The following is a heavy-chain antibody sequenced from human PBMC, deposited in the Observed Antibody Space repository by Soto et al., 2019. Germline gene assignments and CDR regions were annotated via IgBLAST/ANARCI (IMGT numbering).Heavy chain of an antibody. CDR2: IYYSGST. Sequence: QLQLQESGPGLVKPSETLSLTCTVSGGSISSSSYYWGWIRQPPGKGLEWIGSIYYSGSTYYNPSLKRRATLSVYTSKNQFSPKLSSVTAADTAVYYCARTSPPPSVRGSYSVDYWGQGTLVTVSS. J-gene: IGHJ4*02. CDR1: GGSISSSSYY. V-gene: IGHV4-39*01. CDR3: ARTSPPPSVRGSYSVDY. D-gene: IGHD1-26*01.